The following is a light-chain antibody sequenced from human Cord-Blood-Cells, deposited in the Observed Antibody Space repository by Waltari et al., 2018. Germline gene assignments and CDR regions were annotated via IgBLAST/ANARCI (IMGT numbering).Light chain of an antibody. Sequence: QSVLTQPPSVSEAPRQRVTISCFGSSSNIGNNALNWLQQLPGQAPKLLIYCDDLLPSGVSDRFSGSKSGTSASLAISGLQSEDEADYYCAAWDDSLNGWVFGGGTKLTVL. J-gene: IGLJ3*02. V-gene: IGLV1-36*01. CDR1: SSNIGNNA. CDR2: CDD. CDR3: AAWDDSLNGWV.